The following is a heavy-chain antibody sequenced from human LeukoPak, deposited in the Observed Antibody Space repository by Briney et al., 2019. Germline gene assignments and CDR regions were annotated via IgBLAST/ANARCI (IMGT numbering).Heavy chain of an antibody. D-gene: IGHD6-13*01. CDR1: GGSISSYY. J-gene: IGHJ4*02. CDR2: IYYSGST. Sequence: SETLSLTCTVSGGSISSYYWSWIRQPPGKGLEWIGYIYYSGSTNYNPSLKSRVTISVDTSKNQFSLKLSSVTVADTAVYYCASDHLSIEATGTRYWGQGTLVTVSS. V-gene: IGHV4-59*01. CDR3: ASDHLSIEATGTRY.